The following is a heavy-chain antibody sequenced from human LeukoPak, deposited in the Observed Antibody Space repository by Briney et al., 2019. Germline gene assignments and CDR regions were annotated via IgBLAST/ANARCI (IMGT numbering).Heavy chain of an antibody. CDR2: INPSGGSP. CDR3: ARDSSSSSLADP. V-gene: IGHV1-46*01. Sequence: ASVKVSCKASGYTFTSSFMHWVRQAPGQGLEWMGIINPSGGSPTYAQKFQGRVTMTRDTSTSTVYMELRSLRSEDTAMYYCARDSSSSSLADPWGQGTLVTVSS. CDR1: GYTFTSSF. J-gene: IGHJ5*02. D-gene: IGHD2-2*01.